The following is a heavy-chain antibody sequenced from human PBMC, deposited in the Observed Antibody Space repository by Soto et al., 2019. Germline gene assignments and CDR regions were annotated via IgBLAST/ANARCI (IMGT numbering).Heavy chain of an antibody. V-gene: IGHV3-33*01. J-gene: IGHJ3*02. CDR3: ARDWEGMYSSSWYVDDDAFDI. Sequence: GGSLRLSCAASGFTFSSYGMHWVRQAPGKGLEWVAVLWYDGSNKYYADSVKGRFTISRDNSKNTLYLQMNSLRAEDTAVYYCARDWEGMYSSSWYVDDDAFDIWGKGTMVTVSS. D-gene: IGHD6-13*01. CDR1: GFTFSSYG. CDR2: LWYDGSNK.